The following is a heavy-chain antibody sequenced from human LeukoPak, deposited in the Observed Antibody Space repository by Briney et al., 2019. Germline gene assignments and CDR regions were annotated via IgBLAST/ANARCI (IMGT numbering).Heavy chain of an antibody. J-gene: IGHJ4*02. V-gene: IGHV3-21*01. CDR3: ASSTVVIPRLDY. Sequence: GGSLRLSCAASGFTFISYTMNWVRQAPGKGLEWVSSISMSSNYIYYADSVKGRFTISRDNAQNSLYLQMNSLRAEDTAVYYCASSTVVIPRLDYWGQGTLVTVSS. CDR1: GFTFISYT. CDR2: ISMSSNYI. D-gene: IGHD4-23*01.